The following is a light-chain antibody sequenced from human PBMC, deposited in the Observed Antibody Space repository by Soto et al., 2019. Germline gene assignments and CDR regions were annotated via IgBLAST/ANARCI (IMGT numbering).Light chain of an antibody. J-gene: IGKJ4*01. CDR2: DAA. CDR3: QQYDSSPLT. V-gene: IGKV3-20*01. Sequence: DIVLTQSPGTLSLSPGERVTLSCRASQTVSNNYLAWYQQKPGQPPRLLIFDAANRATGIPDRFSGSGSGTDFTLTISRLEPEDFAVYFCQQYDSSPLTFGGGTKVDIK. CDR1: QTVSNNY.